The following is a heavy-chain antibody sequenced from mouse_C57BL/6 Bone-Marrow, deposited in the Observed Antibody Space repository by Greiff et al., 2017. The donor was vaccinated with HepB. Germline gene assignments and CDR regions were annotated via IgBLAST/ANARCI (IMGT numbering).Heavy chain of an antibody. D-gene: IGHD1-1*01. CDR2: ISSGGSYT. V-gene: IGHV5-6*01. J-gene: IGHJ3*01. Sequence: EVQLVESGGDLVKPGGSLKLSCAASGFTFSSYGMSWVRQTPDKRLEWVATISSGGSYTYYPDSVKGRFTISRDNAKNTLYLQMSSLKSEDTAMYYCARGYYGWGQGTLVTVSA. CDR3: ARGYYG. CDR1: GFTFSSYG.